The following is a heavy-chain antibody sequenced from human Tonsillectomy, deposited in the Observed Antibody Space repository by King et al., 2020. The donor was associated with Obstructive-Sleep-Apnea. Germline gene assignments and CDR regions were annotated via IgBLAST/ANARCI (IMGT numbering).Heavy chain of an antibody. J-gene: IGHJ4*02. CDR1: GFTFSSYG. V-gene: IGHV3-33*01. CDR3: ARGTLGYCSSTSCLIDY. D-gene: IGHD2-2*01. CDR2: IWYDGSNK. Sequence: VQLVESGGGVVQPGRSLRLSCAASGFTFSSYGMHWVRQAPGKGLEWVASIWYDGSNKYYADSVKGRFTISRDNSKNTLYLQMNSLRAEDTAVYYCARGTLGYCSSTSCLIDYWGQGTLVTVSS.